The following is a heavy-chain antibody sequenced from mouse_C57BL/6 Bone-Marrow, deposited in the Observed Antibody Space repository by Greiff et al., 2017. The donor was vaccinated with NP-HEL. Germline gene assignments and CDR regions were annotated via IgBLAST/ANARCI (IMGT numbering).Heavy chain of an antibody. V-gene: IGHV5-17*01. Sequence: EVKLMESGGGLVKPGGSLKLSCAASGFTFSDYGMHWVRQAPEKGLEWVAYISSGSSTIYYADTVKGRFTISRDNAKNTLFLQMTSLRSEDTAMYYCARENFVTTVVAHYWYFDVWGTGTTVTVSS. J-gene: IGHJ1*03. CDR3: ARENFVTTVVAHYWYFDV. D-gene: IGHD1-1*01. CDR2: ISSGSSTI. CDR1: GFTFSDYG.